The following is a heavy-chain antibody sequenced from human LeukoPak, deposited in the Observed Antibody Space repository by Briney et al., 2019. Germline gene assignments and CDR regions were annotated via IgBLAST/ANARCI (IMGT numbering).Heavy chain of an antibody. Sequence: GGSLRLSCAASGFTFSSYGMHWVRQAPGKGLEWVAVIWYDGSNKYYADSVKGRFTISRDNSKDTLYLQMNSLRAEDTAVYYCAKDTRGWFDPWGQRTLVTVSS. CDR3: AKDTRGWFDP. D-gene: IGHD3-10*01. V-gene: IGHV3-33*06. CDR2: IWYDGSNK. CDR1: GFTFSSYG. J-gene: IGHJ5*02.